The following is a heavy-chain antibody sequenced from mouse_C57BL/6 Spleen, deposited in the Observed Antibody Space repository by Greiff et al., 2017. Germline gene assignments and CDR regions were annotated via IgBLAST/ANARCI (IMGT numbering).Heavy chain of an antibody. D-gene: IGHD1-1*01. J-gene: IGHJ1*03. V-gene: IGHV1-76*01. CDR1: GYTFTDYY. CDR2: IYPGSGNT. CDR3: AREGTTVVRYFDG. Sequence: QVQLQQSGAELVRPGASVKLSCKASGYTFTDYYINWVKQRPGQGLEWIASIYPGSGNTYYNEKFKGKATLTAEKSSSTAYMQLSSLTSEDSAVYCCAREGTTVVRYFDGWGTGTTVTVSS.